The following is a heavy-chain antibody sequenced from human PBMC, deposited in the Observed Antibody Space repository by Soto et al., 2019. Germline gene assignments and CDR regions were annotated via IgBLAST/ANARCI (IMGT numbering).Heavy chain of an antibody. J-gene: IGHJ3*02. CDR3: ARDQSWRGSHDAFDI. V-gene: IGHV4-59*01. Sequence: PSDTLSLTCTVSGGSISSYNWSWIRQPPGKGLEWIGYIYYSGSTNYNPSLKSRVTISVDTSKNQFSLKLSSVTAADTAVYYCARDQSWRGSHDAFDIWGQGTMVTVSS. CDR2: IYYSGST. CDR1: GGSISSYN. D-gene: IGHD3-16*01.